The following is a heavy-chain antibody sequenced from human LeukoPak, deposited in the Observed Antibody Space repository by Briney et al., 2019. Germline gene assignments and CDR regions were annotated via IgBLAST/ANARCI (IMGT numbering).Heavy chain of an antibody. CDR3: ARDYTMTHAFDI. CDR2: IYDTGSI. V-gene: IGHV4-59*01. D-gene: IGHD3-22*01. Sequence: SETLSPTCSISGGSMSNYYWSWIRQPPGKALEWIGYIYDTGSINYNPSLKSRVTISIDTSKNQFSLKLSSVTAADTALYYCARDYTMTHAFDIWGQGTLVTVSS. CDR1: GGSMSNYY. J-gene: IGHJ3*02.